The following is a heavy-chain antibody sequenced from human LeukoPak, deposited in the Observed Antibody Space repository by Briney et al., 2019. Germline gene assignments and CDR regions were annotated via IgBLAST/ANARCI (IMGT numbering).Heavy chain of an antibody. J-gene: IGHJ4*02. CDR2: INPNSGGT. CDR1: GYTFTDQW. D-gene: IGHD6-6*01. V-gene: IGHV1-2*02. CDR3: ARAYSSLRLYHCDY. Sequence: ASLKVSCKASGYTFTDQWIHWVRQAPGQGLEWIGFINPNSGGTNYAQKFEGRIAMTTDTYINTAYMEMTRLTSDDPAVYYCARAYSSLRLYHCDYWGQGTLVTVSS.